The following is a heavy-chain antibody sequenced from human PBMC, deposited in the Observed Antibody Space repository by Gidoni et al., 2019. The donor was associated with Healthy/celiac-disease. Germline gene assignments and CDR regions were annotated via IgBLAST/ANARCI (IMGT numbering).Heavy chain of an antibody. CDR3: AKDKGSGGSTDY. CDR2: ISYDGSNK. Sequence: HVQLVASGRGVVQPGRSLRLSCAASGFTFSSDGMLCVCQAPGKGLEWVAVISYDGSNKYYEDSVKGRFNISRDNSKNTLYLKMNSVRAEDTAVYYCAKDKGSGGSTDYWGQGTLVTVSS. J-gene: IGHJ4*02. V-gene: IGHV3-30*18. CDR1: GFTFSSDG.